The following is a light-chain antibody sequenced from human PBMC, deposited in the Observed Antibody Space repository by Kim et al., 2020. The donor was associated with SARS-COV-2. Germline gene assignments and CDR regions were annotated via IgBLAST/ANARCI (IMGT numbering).Light chain of an antibody. Sequence: GKPAIITCGGNSMGSKSVHWYQQKPGQAPVLVISYDSDRPSGIPERFSGSNSGNTAALTISRVEAGDEADYYCQVWHSSSDHRVVFGGGTQLTVL. CDR3: QVWHSSSDHRVV. CDR1: SMGSKS. V-gene: IGLV3-21*04. CDR2: YDS. J-gene: IGLJ2*01.